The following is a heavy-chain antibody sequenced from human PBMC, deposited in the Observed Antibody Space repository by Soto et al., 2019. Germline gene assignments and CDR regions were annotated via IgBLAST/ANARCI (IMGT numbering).Heavy chain of an antibody. Sequence: SETLSLTCTVSGGSISSGDYYWSWIRQPPWKGLEWIGYIYYSGSTYYNPSLKSRVTISVDTSKNQFSLKLSSVTAADTAVYYCARDGRITGTTGLDYWGQGTLVTVSS. CDR2: IYYSGST. CDR1: GGSISSGDYY. D-gene: IGHD1-7*01. V-gene: IGHV4-30-4*01. J-gene: IGHJ4*02. CDR3: ARDGRITGTTGLDY.